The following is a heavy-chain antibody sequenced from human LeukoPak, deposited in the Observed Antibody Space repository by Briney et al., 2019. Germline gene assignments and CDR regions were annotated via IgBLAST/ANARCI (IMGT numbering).Heavy chain of an antibody. CDR1: GFTFSSYA. J-gene: IGHJ5*02. CDR3: ATGAASSWSDH. V-gene: IGHV3-23*01. Sequence: GGSLRLSCAASGFTFSSYAMTWVRQAPGKGLEWVSSISSTGDYIYYADSVKGRSAISRDNSKNTLYLQLNSLRADDTALYYCATGAASSWSDHWGQGTQVTVSS. CDR2: ISSTGDYI. D-gene: IGHD2-15*01.